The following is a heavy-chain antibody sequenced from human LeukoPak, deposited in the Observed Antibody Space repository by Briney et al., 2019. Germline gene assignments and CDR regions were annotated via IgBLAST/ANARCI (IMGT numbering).Heavy chain of an antibody. CDR2: IIYSDGPT. V-gene: IGHV3-23*01. D-gene: IGHD1-14*01. J-gene: IGHJ4*02. Sequence: PGGSLRLSCAASGFTFNAYAMAWVRQAPGKGLEWVSTIIYSDGPTFYADSVKGRFTISRDDSKSTLYLQMNSLRVEHTAIYYCAKTDLNPPNSDHWGQGTLVTVSS. CDR1: GFTFNAYA. CDR3: AKTDLNPPNSDH.